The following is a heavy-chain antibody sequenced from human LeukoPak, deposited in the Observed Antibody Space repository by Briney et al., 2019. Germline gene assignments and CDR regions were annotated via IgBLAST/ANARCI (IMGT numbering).Heavy chain of an antibody. Sequence: SETLSLTCTVSGGSIRITSYYWGWIRQSPGREPEWIGSIYFSGRTHYNPPLESRVTISVDTSNNQFSLRLNSVTAVDTAVYYCARGGSYWDSWGQGTLVTVSS. CDR3: ARGGSYWDS. V-gene: IGHV4-39*07. CDR1: GGSIRITSYY. J-gene: IGHJ4*02. CDR2: IYFSGRT. D-gene: IGHD3-10*01.